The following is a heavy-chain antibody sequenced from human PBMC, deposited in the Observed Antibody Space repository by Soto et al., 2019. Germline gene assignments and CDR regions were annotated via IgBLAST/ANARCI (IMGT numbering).Heavy chain of an antibody. CDR3: AKGSHYDILTAYHAFDY. D-gene: IGHD3-9*01. Sequence: GGSLRLSCAASGFTFSSYSMNWVRKAPGKGLEWVSVISGSSGSTYYADSVKGRFTISRDNAKNTLYLQMNSLRAEDTAVYYCAKGSHYDILTAYHAFDYWGPGTLVTVSS. V-gene: IGHV3-23*01. J-gene: IGHJ4*02. CDR1: GFTFSSYS. CDR2: ISGSSGST.